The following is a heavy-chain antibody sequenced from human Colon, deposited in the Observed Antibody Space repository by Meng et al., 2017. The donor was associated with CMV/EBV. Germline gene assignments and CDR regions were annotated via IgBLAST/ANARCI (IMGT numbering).Heavy chain of an antibody. D-gene: IGHD2/OR15-2a*01. J-gene: IGHJ4*02. V-gene: IGHV1-46*02. Sequence: SRKASGYTFENDDRHWVRRAPGQGLEWMGIINPISGSTTYAQKFRGTVTVTRDTSTSTVYMELSSLRSEDTAVYYCARGSFYDKPDFWGQGTLVTVSS. CDR1: GYTFENDD. CDR3: ARGSFYDKPDF. CDR2: INPISGST.